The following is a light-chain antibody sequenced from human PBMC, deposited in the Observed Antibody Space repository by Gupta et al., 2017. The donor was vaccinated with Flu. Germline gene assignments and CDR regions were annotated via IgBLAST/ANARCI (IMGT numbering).Light chain of an antibody. V-gene: IGKV1-5*03. CDR2: ETS. Sequence: DIQMTHSPSTLSASVGDRVTITCRASQSVSNWLAWYQQKPGKAPQLLIYETSTLERGVPSRFSGSGSGTEFTLTISSLQPDDFATYCCQQYNSSPNIFGQGTKL. CDR1: QSVSNW. CDR3: QQYNSSPNI. J-gene: IGKJ2*01.